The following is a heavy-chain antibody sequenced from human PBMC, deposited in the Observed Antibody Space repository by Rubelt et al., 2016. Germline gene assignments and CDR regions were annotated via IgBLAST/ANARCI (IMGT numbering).Heavy chain of an antibody. CDR1: GGSFSGYY. J-gene: IGHJ4*02. CDR2: IHPSGST. D-gene: IGHD5/OR15-5a*01. Sequence: QVQLQQWGAGLLKPSVTLSLTCAVYGGSFSGYYCTWIRQPPGKGLEWIGEIHPSGSTNYHPSLKSRVTLSADTTKNQFALNLNCRTAADTAVYYCARGLDSTKPGADWGQGTLVTVSS. V-gene: IGHV4-34*01. CDR3: ARGLDSTKPGAD.